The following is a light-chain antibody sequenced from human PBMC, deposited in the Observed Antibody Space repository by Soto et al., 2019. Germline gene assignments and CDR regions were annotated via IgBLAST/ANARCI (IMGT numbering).Light chain of an antibody. J-gene: IGKJ2*01. Sequence: DIVMTQSQDSLAVSLGERATLNCKSSQRVLYSSNNKNYLAWYQQKPGQPPKLITYWASTRESGVPDRFSGSGSGTDFTLTISSLQAEDVAVYYCQQYYSAPYTFGQGTKLEIK. V-gene: IGKV4-1*01. CDR1: QRVLYSSNNKNY. CDR3: QQYYSAPYT. CDR2: WAS.